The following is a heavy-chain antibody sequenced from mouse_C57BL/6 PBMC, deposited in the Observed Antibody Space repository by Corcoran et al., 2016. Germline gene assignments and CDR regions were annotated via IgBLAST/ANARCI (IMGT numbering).Heavy chain of an antibody. CDR1: GYTFTTYG. J-gene: IGHJ4*01. CDR2: INTYSGVP. CDR3: AREWLREIYYAMDY. Sequence: QIQLVQSGPELKEPGETVKISCKASGYTFTTYGMSWVKQAPGKGLKWMGWINTYSGVPTYADDFKGRFAFSLKTSASTAYLQINNLKNEDTATYFCAREWLREIYYAMDYWGQGTSVTVSS. V-gene: IGHV9-3*01. D-gene: IGHD2-2*01.